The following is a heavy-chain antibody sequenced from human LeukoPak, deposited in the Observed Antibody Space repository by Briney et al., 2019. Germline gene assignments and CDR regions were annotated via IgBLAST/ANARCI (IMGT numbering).Heavy chain of an antibody. Sequence: SVKVSCKASGGTFSSYAISWVRQAPGQGLEWMGRIIPIFGIANYAQKFQGRVTITADKSTSTAYMELSSLRSEDTAVYYCARSGWECSGGSCYLDYWGQGTLVTVSS. CDR1: GGTFSSYA. D-gene: IGHD2-15*01. V-gene: IGHV1-69*04. J-gene: IGHJ4*02. CDR3: ARSGWECSGGSCYLDY. CDR2: IIPIFGIA.